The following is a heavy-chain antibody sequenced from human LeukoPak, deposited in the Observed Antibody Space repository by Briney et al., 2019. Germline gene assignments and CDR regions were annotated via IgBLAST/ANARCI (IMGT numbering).Heavy chain of an antibody. J-gene: IGHJ4*02. Sequence: PGGSLRLSCKGSGYSFNTYWIAWVRQMPGKGLEWMGIIYPGDSDTTYSPSFQGPVTISADKSNTTAYLQWSSLKASDTAMYYCARQTYGSYYGYWGQGTLVTVSS. CDR2: IYPGDSDT. CDR1: GYSFNTYW. D-gene: IGHD1-26*01. CDR3: ARQTYGSYYGY. V-gene: IGHV5-51*01.